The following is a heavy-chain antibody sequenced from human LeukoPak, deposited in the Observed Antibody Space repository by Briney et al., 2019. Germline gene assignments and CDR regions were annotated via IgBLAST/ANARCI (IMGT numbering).Heavy chain of an antibody. Sequence: SRPTLVNPTQTLTLTCTFSGCSLSTSGVGVGWIRQPPGKALEWLALIYWNDDKRYSPSLKSRLTITKDTSKNQVVLTMTNMEPVDTATYYCAHYQLRYWYFDLWGRGTLVTVSS. CDR2: IYWNDDK. CDR3: AHYQLRYWYFDL. D-gene: IGHD4-23*01. V-gene: IGHV2-5*01. J-gene: IGHJ2*01. CDR1: GCSLSTSGVG.